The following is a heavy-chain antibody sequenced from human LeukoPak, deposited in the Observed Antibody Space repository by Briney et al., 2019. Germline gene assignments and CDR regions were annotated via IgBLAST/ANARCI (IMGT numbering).Heavy chain of an antibody. CDR1: GFTFSTSW. Sequence: GGSLRLSCVASGFTFSTSWVTWVRQAPGTGLEWVANIDKHGNGKYYVDSVKGRFAISRDYASNSVFLQMDSLRAEDTSVYYCARDAGWGYYDLWGRGTPVTVSS. J-gene: IGHJ4*02. CDR2: IDKHGNGK. D-gene: IGHD1-26*01. CDR3: ARDAGWGYYDL. V-gene: IGHV3-7*01.